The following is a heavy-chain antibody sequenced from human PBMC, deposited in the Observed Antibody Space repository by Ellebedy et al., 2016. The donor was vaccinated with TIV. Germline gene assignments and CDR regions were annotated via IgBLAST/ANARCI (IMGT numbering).Heavy chain of an antibody. CDR3: AKDGYTYGYLAS. D-gene: IGHD5-18*01. J-gene: IGHJ5*02. Sequence: MPSETLSLTCTVSGASIRSYYWSWIRQSPGKGLEWVGYILYSGGTNYNPSLESRVTIAVDTSKNPFSLKLSSVTAADTAIYYCAKDGYTYGYLASWGQGTLVTVSS. CDR1: GASIRSYY. V-gene: IGHV4-59*12. CDR2: ILYSGGT.